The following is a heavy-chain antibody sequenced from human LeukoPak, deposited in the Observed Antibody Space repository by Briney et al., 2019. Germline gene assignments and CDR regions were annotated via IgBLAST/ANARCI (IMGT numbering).Heavy chain of an antibody. CDR1: GFTFSSYA. Sequence: GGSLRLSCATSGFTFSSYAMSWVRQAPGKGLEWVPIITGSGGSTHYADSVKGRFTISRDNSKNTLYLQMNRLRDEDTAVYYCARVGGQWLGYFDYWGQGTLVTVSS. J-gene: IGHJ4*02. CDR2: ITGSGGST. CDR3: ARVGGQWLGYFDY. D-gene: IGHD6-19*01. V-gene: IGHV3-23*01.